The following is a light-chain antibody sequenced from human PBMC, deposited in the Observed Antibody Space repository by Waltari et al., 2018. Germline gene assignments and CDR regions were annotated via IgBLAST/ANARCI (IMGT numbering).Light chain of an antibody. CDR2: RNN. Sequence: QSVLTQPPSASGTPGQRVTISCSGRSSNIGSNYVYWYQQLPGPAPKLLIYRNNPRPSGVPDRFSCSKSGTSASLAISGLRSEDEADYYCAAWDDSLSGPVFGGGTKLTVL. CDR1: SSNIGSNY. CDR3: AAWDDSLSGPV. J-gene: IGLJ2*01. V-gene: IGLV1-47*01.